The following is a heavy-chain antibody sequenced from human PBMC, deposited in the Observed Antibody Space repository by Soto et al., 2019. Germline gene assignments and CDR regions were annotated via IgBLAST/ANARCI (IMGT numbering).Heavy chain of an antibody. Sequence: EVQLLESGGGLVQPGGSLRLSCAASGFVFSSYAMSWVRQAPGKGLEWVSAISGSGKTAYYADSVKGRFIFSRNNPKNKSNLQMNSPIGGDTAVYCGAETTEGWVSAFAIWGQGTVVTVSS. CDR3: AETTEGWVSAFAI. CDR2: ISGSGKTA. J-gene: IGHJ3*02. CDR1: GFVFSSYA. V-gene: IGHV3-23*01. D-gene: IGHD6-19*01.